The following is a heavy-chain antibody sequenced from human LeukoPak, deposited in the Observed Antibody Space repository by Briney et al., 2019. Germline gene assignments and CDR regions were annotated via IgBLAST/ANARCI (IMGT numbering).Heavy chain of an antibody. CDR1: GGTSSSYA. CDR3: ARLQPPYYYYYMDV. D-gene: IGHD4-11*01. Sequence: GASVKVSCKASGGTSSSYAISWVRQAPGQGLEWMGGIIPIFGTANYAQKFQGRVTVTTDESTSTAYMELSSLRSEDTAVYYCARLQPPYYYYYMDVWGKGTTVTVSS. V-gene: IGHV1-69*05. CDR2: IIPIFGTA. J-gene: IGHJ6*03.